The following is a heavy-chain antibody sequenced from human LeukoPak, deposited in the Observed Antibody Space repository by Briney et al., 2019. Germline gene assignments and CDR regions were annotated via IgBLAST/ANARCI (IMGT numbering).Heavy chain of an antibody. CDR2: IYYSGST. J-gene: IGHJ5*02. V-gene: IGHV4-59*11. Sequence: PSETLSLTCTVSGGSFSSHYWSWIRQPPGKGLEWIGFIYYSGSTNYNPSLKSRVTISVDTSKNQFSLKLSSVTAADTAVYYCARGKYCGGDWWNWFDPWGQGTLVTVSS. D-gene: IGHD2-21*02. CDR1: GGSFSSHY. CDR3: ARGKYCGGDWWNWFDP.